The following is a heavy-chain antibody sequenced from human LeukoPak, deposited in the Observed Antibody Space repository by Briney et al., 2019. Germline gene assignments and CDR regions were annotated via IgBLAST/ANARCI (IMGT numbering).Heavy chain of an antibody. Sequence: RGASLKISCKGSGYSFTSYWIGWVRQMPGKGLEWMGVNYPGDSDTRYSPSFQGQVTISADKSISPAYLQWSTLTASDTAMYYCARVGNYYDSSGYYYYYYCMDVWGQGTTVTVSS. V-gene: IGHV5-51*01. J-gene: IGHJ6*02. D-gene: IGHD3-22*01. CDR3: ARVGNYYDSSGYYYYYYCMDV. CDR2: NYPGDSDT. CDR1: GYSFTSYW.